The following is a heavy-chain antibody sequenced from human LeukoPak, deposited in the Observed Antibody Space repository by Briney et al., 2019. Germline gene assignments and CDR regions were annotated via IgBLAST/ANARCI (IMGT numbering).Heavy chain of an antibody. CDR1: GYTFTSYG. CDR2: ISAYNGNT. Sequence: ASVKVSCKAFGYTFTSYGITWVRQAPGEGLEWMGWISAYNGNTNYAQKFQGRATMTTDTSTNTAYMELSSLRSEDTAVYYCARGVAVAGTREYFQHWGQGTQVTVSS. J-gene: IGHJ1*01. D-gene: IGHD6-19*01. CDR3: ARGVAVAGTREYFQH. V-gene: IGHV1-18*01.